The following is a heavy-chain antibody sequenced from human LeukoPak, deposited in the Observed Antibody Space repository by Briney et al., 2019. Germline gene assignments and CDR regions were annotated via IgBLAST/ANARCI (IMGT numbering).Heavy chain of an antibody. CDR3: ARGNGAHDL. J-gene: IGHJ4*02. Sequence: GESLKISCKGSGYPFSSYWIGWVRQMPGKGLEWMGIIYPGDSDTRYSPSFQGRVTISVDKSINTAYLQWSSLKASDTATYYCARGNGAHDLWGQGTLVTVSS. V-gene: IGHV5-51*01. CDR1: GYPFSSYW. D-gene: IGHD1-1*01. CDR2: IYPGDSDT.